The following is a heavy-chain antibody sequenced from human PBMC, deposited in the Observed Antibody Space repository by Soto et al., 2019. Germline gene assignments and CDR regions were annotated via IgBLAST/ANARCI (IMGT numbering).Heavy chain of an antibody. CDR1: GYSFTSYW. D-gene: IGHD3-10*01. Sequence: GESLKISCKGSGYSFTSYWIGWVRQMPGKGLEWMGIIYPGDSDTRYSPSFEGQVTIPADKSISTAYLQWSSLKASDTAMYYCATEGSGSYYAFDIWGQGTMVTVSS. CDR3: ATEGSGSYYAFDI. V-gene: IGHV5-51*01. J-gene: IGHJ3*02. CDR2: IYPGDSDT.